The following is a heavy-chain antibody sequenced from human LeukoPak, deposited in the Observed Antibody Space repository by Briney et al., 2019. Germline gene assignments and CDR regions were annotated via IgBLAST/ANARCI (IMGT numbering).Heavy chain of an antibody. Sequence: PSETLSLTCAVSGGSISSGGYSWNWIRRPPGKGLEWIGYIYPDGSTYYNPSLTSRVTMSVDRSKNQFSLKLSSVTAADTAVYFCARGTYDSSRYYYFDYWGLGTLVTVSS. CDR2: IYPDGST. V-gene: IGHV4-30-2*01. J-gene: IGHJ4*02. CDR1: GGSISSGGYS. CDR3: ARGTYDSSRYYYFDY. D-gene: IGHD3-22*01.